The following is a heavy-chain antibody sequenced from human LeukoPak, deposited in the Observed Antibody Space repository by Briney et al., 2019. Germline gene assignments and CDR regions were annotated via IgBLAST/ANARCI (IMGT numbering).Heavy chain of an antibody. Sequence: GGSLRLSCAASGLTFSSYAMHWVRQASGKGLEWVAVISYDGSNKYYADSVKGRFTISRDNSKNTLYLQMNSLRAEDTAVYYCARDLLSYDSSGSDAFDIWGQGTMVTVSS. CDR2: ISYDGSNK. CDR3: ARDLLSYDSSGSDAFDI. CDR1: GLTFSSYA. V-gene: IGHV3-30-3*01. J-gene: IGHJ3*02. D-gene: IGHD3-22*01.